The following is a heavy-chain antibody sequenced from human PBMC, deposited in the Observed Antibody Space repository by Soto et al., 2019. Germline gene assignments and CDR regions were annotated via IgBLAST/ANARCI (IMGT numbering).Heavy chain of an antibody. CDR3: ATEGAKTTWNFDY. J-gene: IGHJ4*02. D-gene: IGHD1-1*01. V-gene: IGHV3-23*01. CDR1: GFTFSSFS. Sequence: EVQLLESGGDLVQPGGSLRLSCAVSGFTFSSFSMTWVRQAPGKGLEWVSTLSASGDTADYADSVTGRFIISRDNSRKPVSLDMNSLRGEDSAVYYCATEGAKTTWNFDYWGQGTVVTGSS. CDR2: LSASGDTA.